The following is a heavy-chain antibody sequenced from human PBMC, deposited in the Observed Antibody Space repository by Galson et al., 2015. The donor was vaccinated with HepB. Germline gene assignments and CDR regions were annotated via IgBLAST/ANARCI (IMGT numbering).Heavy chain of an antibody. CDR3: AKANNYYDSSGYFDY. Sequence: SLRLSCAASGFTFDDYTMHWVRQAPGKGLEWVSLISWDGGSTYYADSVKGRFTISRDNSKNSLYLQMNSLRTEDTALYYCAKANNYYDSSGYFDYWGQGTLVTVSS. V-gene: IGHV3-43*01. CDR1: GFTFDDYT. CDR2: ISWDGGST. J-gene: IGHJ4*02. D-gene: IGHD3-22*01.